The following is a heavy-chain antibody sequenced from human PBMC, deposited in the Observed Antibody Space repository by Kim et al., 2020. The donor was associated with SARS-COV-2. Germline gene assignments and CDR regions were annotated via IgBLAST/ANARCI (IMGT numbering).Heavy chain of an antibody. CDR2: MNPNSGNT. J-gene: IGHJ6*02. Sequence: ASVKVSCKASGYTFTSYDINWVRQATGQGLEWMGWMNPNSGNTGYAQKFQGRVTMTRNTSISTAYMELSSLRSEDTAVYYCARTNYDFWSGHGLDYYYYGMDVWGQGTTVTVSS. CDR1: GYTFTSYD. V-gene: IGHV1-8*01. CDR3: ARTNYDFWSGHGLDYYYYGMDV. D-gene: IGHD3-3*01.